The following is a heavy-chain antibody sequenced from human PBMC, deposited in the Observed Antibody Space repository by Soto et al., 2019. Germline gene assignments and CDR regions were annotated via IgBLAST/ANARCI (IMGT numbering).Heavy chain of an antibody. J-gene: IGHJ4*02. CDR1: GFSLRTRGVG. Sequence: QITLKESGPTLVKPTQTLTLTCTFSGFSLRTRGVGVAWIRQRPGEALEWLALIYWDDDKRYIPSLKNRLTLXKXTSKNQVVLAMTNMDPVDTATYCCAHRGYSSGWFDYWGQGILVTVSS. V-gene: IGHV2-5*02. CDR3: AHRGYSSGWFDY. D-gene: IGHD6-19*01. CDR2: IYWDDDK.